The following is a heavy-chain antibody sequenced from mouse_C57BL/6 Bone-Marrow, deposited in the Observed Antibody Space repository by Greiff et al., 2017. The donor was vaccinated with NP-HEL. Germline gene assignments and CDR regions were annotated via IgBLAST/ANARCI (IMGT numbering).Heavy chain of an antibody. Sequence: EVQLVESGPGLVKPSQSLSLTCSVTGYSITSGYYWNWIRQFPGNKLEWMGYISYDGSNNYNPSLKNRISITRDTSKNQLFLKLNSVTTEDTATYYCARVGLLPYYFDYWGQGTTLTVSS. V-gene: IGHV3-6*01. J-gene: IGHJ2*01. CDR1: GYSITSGYY. CDR3: ARVGLLPYYFDY. D-gene: IGHD1-1*01. CDR2: ISYDGSN.